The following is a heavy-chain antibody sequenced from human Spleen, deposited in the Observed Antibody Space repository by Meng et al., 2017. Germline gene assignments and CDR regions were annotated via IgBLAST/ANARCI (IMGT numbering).Heavy chain of an antibody. Sequence: ASVKVSCKASGYTFPDYWLHWVRRAPGQGLEWMGRINPKSGDTHYAQRFQGRVTMTGDTSISTAYMELSGLRSDDTAMYYCARASVRAAAGYDYWGQGTLVTVSS. D-gene: IGHD6-13*01. J-gene: IGHJ4*02. V-gene: IGHV1-2*06. CDR2: INPKSGDT. CDR1: GYTFPDYW. CDR3: ARASVRAAAGYDY.